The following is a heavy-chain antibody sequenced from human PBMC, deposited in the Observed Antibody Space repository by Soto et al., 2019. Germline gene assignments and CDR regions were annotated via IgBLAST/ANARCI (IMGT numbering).Heavy chain of an antibody. J-gene: IGHJ6*02. CDR3: ARDRENILQFLERREYYYYGLDV. V-gene: IGHV3-30*04. Sequence: GGSLRLSCAASGFTFSTYIMYWVRQAPGKGLEWVSLISNDGTDKYYADSVKGRFTISRDNSKNTVFLQMNSLRGDDTAMYYCARDRENILQFLERREYYYYGLDVWGQGTTVTVSS. CDR1: GFTFSTYI. D-gene: IGHD3-3*01. CDR2: ISNDGTDK.